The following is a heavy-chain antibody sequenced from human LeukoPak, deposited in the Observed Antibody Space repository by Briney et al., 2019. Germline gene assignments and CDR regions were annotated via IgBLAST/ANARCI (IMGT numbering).Heavy chain of an antibody. J-gene: IGHJ4*02. CDR1: GYTFTSYY. CDR2: SNPSGGRT. Sequence: GASVKVSCKASGYTFTSYYMHWVRQAPGQGRDWMGVSNPSGGRTSYAQKFQGRVTMTSGMSTSTVYMELSSQRHKDTAVYYCTRQNDSSSWIHPRYHFDYWGQGTLVTVSS. D-gene: IGHD6-13*01. CDR3: TRQNDSSSWIHPRYHFDY. V-gene: IGHV1-46*01.